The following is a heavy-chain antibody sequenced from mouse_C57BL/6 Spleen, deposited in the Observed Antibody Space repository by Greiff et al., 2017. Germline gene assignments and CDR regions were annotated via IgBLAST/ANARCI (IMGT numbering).Heavy chain of an antibody. CDR3: ARDRDRDGENFDY. CDR2: INYDGSST. D-gene: IGHD3-1*01. V-gene: IGHV5-16*01. Sequence: EVKLMESEGGLVQPGSSMKLSCTASGFTFSDYYMAWVRQVPEKGLEWVANINYDGSSTYYLDSLKSRFIISRDNAKNILYLQMSSLKSEDTATYYCARDRDRDGENFDYWGQGTTLTVSS. J-gene: IGHJ2*01. CDR1: GFTFSDYY.